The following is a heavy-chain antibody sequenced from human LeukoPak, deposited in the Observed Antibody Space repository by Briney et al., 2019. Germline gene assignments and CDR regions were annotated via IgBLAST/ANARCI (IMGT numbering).Heavy chain of an antibody. D-gene: IGHD3-16*01. J-gene: IGHJ4*02. CDR3: ARGKKGELVDY. Sequence: PSETLSLTCTVSGGSISSSRYYWGWIRQPPGKGLEWIGSIYYSGSTYYNPSLKSRVTISVDTSKNQFSLKLSSVTAADTAVYYCARGKKGELVDYWGQGTLVTVSS. CDR2: IYYSGST. V-gene: IGHV4-39*07. CDR1: GGSISSSRYY.